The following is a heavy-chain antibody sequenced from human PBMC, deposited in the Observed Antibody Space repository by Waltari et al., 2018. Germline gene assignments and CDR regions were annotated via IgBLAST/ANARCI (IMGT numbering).Heavy chain of an antibody. Sequence: QVQLQESGPGLVKPSEILSLTCTVSGGPISRYHWSWIRQPPGKGLEWIGYIYYSGSTNYNPSLKSRVTISVDTSKNQFSLKLSSVTAADTAVYYCARRRSGYYTSFDYWGQGTLVTVSS. J-gene: IGHJ4*02. D-gene: IGHD3-3*01. CDR1: GGPISRYH. V-gene: IGHV4-59*08. CDR2: IYYSGST. CDR3: ARRRSGYYTSFDY.